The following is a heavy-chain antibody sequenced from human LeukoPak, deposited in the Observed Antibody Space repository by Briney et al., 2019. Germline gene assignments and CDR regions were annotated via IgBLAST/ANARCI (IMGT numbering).Heavy chain of an antibody. J-gene: IGHJ3*02. V-gene: IGHV3-30-3*01. CDR3: ARDQYYDILSSGKHAFDI. CDR2: ISYDGSNK. Sequence: PGGSLRLSCAASGFTFSSYAMSWVRQAPGKGLEWVAVISYDGSNKYYADSVKGRFTISRDNSKNTLYLQMNSLRAEDTAVYCCARDQYYDILSSGKHAFDIWGQGTMVTVSS. D-gene: IGHD3-9*01. CDR1: GFTFSSYA.